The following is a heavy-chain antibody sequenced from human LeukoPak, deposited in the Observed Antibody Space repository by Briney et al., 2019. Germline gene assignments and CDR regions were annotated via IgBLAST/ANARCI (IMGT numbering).Heavy chain of an antibody. Sequence: PGGSLRLSCAASGFTFTDYWMHWVLQAPGKGLVWVSRVNSDGSVTTYADSVKGRFTISRDNARKMIYLQMNSLRDEDTALYYCSRDLTAWGQGTLVTVSS. D-gene: IGHD1-20*01. V-gene: IGHV3-74*01. CDR1: GFTFTDYW. CDR2: VNSDGSVT. CDR3: SRDLTA. J-gene: IGHJ4*02.